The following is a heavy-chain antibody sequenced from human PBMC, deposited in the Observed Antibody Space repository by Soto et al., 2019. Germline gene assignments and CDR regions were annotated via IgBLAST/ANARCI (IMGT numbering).Heavy chain of an antibody. CDR1: GFTFSSYA. CDR3: ARGREPRVLRFLESLLMGDY. Sequence: GGSLRLSCAASGFTFSSYAMHWVRQAPGKGLEWVAVISYDGSNKYYADSVKGRFTVSRDNSKNTLYLQMNSLRAEDTAVYYCARGREPRVLRFLESLLMGDYWGQGTQVTVSS. V-gene: IGHV3-30-3*01. CDR2: ISYDGSNK. D-gene: IGHD3-3*01. J-gene: IGHJ4*02.